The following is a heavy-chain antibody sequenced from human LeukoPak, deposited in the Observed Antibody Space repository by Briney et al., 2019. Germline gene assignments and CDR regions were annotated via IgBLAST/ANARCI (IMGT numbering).Heavy chain of an antibody. CDR3: ARALKYNDILTGYFASYFDY. CDR1: GGSFSGYY. Sequence: SETLSLTCAVYGGSFSGYYWNWIRQPPGKGLEWIGEINHSGSTNYNPSLKSRVIISVDTSKNQFSLKLSSVTAADTAVYYCARALKYNDILTGYFASYFDYWGQGTLVTVSS. J-gene: IGHJ4*02. D-gene: IGHD3-9*01. CDR2: INHSGST. V-gene: IGHV4-34*01.